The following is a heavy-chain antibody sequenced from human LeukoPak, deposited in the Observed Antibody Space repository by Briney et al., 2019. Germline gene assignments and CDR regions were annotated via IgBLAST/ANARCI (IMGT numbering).Heavy chain of an antibody. J-gene: IGHJ4*02. Sequence: GGSLRLSCAASGNYWMHWVRQAPGKGLVWVSHINSDGSWTSYADSVKGRFTISKDNANNTVYLQMNNLRAEDTAVYHCVSFYETYWGRGTLVTVSS. CDR3: VSFYETY. CDR1: GNYW. V-gene: IGHV3-74*01. CDR2: INSDGSWT. D-gene: IGHD2/OR15-2a*01.